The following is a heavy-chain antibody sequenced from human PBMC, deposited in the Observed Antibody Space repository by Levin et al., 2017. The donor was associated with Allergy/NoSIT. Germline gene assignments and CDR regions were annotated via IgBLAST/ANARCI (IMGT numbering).Heavy chain of an antibody. CDR2: SGSSGGT. CDR1: GFTFSTYA. D-gene: IGHD3-3*01. Sequence: GGSLRLSCAASGFTFSTYAMTWVRQAPGKGLEWVSTSGSSGGTYYADSVKGRFTISRDNSKNTLYLQMNSLRAEDTAVYYCAKRVAGLYYCDYWGQGTLVTVSS. V-gene: IGHV3-23*01. J-gene: IGHJ4*02. CDR3: AKRVAGLYYCDY.